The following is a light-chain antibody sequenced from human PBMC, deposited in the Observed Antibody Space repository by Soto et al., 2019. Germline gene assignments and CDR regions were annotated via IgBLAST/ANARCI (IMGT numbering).Light chain of an antibody. CDR3: QQRSNWPYT. J-gene: IGKJ2*01. V-gene: IGKV3-11*01. Sequence: EIGLTQSPATLSLSPGERATLSCRASQSVSSYLAWYQQKPGQAPRLLIYDASNRATGIPARFSGSGSGTDFTLTISSLEPEDFAVYYCQQRSNWPYTFGQGTKVDIK. CDR1: QSVSSY. CDR2: DAS.